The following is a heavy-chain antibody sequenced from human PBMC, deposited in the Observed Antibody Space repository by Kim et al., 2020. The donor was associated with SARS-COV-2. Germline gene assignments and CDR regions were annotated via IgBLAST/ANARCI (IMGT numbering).Heavy chain of an antibody. CDR3: AKERNDILTGYSVGMDV. V-gene: IGHV3-64D*06. Sequence: GGSLRLSCSASGFIFSNFLMHWVRQAPGKGLEYVSAITSNGGSTSYADSVKGRFTISRDNSKNTLYLQMSSLRAVDTAVYYCAKERNDILTGYSVGMDVWGQGSTVTVSS. J-gene: IGHJ6*02. CDR1: GFIFSNFL. CDR2: ITSNGGST. D-gene: IGHD3-9*01.